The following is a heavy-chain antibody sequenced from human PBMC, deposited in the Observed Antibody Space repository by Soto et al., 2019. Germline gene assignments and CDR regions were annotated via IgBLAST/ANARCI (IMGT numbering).Heavy chain of an antibody. CDR2: VSHDGRNT. Sequence: GGSLRLSCAASGVTFSDYAMHWVRQAPGKGLEWVAVVSHDGRNTHYADSVKGRLTISRDSSKNTVSLEMTSLRAEDTAVYYCAKGGRQWLVTSDFNYWGQGALVTVSS. CDR1: GVTFSDYA. V-gene: IGHV3-30*18. D-gene: IGHD6-19*01. J-gene: IGHJ4*02. CDR3: AKGGRQWLVTSDFNY.